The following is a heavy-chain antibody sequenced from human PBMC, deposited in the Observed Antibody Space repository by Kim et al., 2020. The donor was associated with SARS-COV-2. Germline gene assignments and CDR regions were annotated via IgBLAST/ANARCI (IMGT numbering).Heavy chain of an antibody. CDR1: GFTFSTYS. J-gene: IGHJ4*02. CDR3: RADYGETSSFYFDY. CDR2: ISSSSTAI. V-gene: IGHV3-48*02. D-gene: IGHD4-17*01. Sequence: GGSLRLSCAASGFTFSTYSMNWVRQAPGKGLEWHSYISSSSTAIYYADSLKGRFTISRDNAKKSLYLQMNSLRDEDTAVYDCRADYGETSSFYFDYWGQGTLVTVSS.